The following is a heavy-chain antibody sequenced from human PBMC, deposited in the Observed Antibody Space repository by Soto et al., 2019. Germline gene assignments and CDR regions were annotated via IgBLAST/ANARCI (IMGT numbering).Heavy chain of an antibody. D-gene: IGHD5-12*01. CDR3: AAGGGLPRYY. J-gene: IGHJ4*02. V-gene: IGHV4-30-2*01. CDR1: GGTISNGGYC. CDR2: IYHSGST. Sequence: PQPLTWAVSGGTISNGGYCWSWIRQPPGKGLEWIGYIYHSGSTYYNPSLKSRVTISVDRSKNQFSLKLSSVTAADKAVYYCAAGGGLPRYYWGQGTLVTVSS.